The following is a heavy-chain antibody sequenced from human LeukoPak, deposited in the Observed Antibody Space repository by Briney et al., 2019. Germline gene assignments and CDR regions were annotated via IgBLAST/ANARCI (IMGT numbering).Heavy chain of an antibody. V-gene: IGHV3-66*01. CDR1: EFSVGSNY. Sequence: GGSLRLSCAASEFSVGSNYMTWVRQAPGKGLEWVSLIYSGGSTYYADSVKGRFTISRDNSKNTLYLQMNSLRAEDTAVYYCAKDFILWFGESQNWFDPWGQGTLVTVSS. CDR2: IYSGGST. J-gene: IGHJ5*02. CDR3: AKDFILWFGESQNWFDP. D-gene: IGHD3-10*01.